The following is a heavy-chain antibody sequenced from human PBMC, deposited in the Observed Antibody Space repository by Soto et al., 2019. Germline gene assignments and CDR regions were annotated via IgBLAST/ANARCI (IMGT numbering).Heavy chain of an antibody. V-gene: IGHV1-18*01. D-gene: IGHD1-1*01. CDR3: ARGRYGDY. CDR1: GYAFTTYG. CDR2: ISAHNGNT. J-gene: IGHJ4*02. Sequence: QVHLVQSGAEVKKPGASVKVSCKGSGYAFTTYGITWVRQAPGQGLEWMGWISAHNGNTNYAQKLQGRVTVTRDTSTSTTSMELRGLRSDDTAVYYCARGRYGDYWGQGAVVTASS.